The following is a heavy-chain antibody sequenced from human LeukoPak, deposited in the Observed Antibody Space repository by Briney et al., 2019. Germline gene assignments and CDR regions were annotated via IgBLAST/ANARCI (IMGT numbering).Heavy chain of an antibody. CDR1: GGSISNSSYY. Sequence: SETLSLTCIVSGGSISNSSYYWGWIRQPPGKGLEWIGSIYYSGSAYYNPSLKSRVNIYVDTSKNHFSLKLTSVTAADTAVYYCARHWVVTPNYWGQGTLVTVSS. D-gene: IGHD4-23*01. CDR3: ARHWVVTPNY. J-gene: IGHJ4*02. V-gene: IGHV4-39*01. CDR2: IYYSGSA.